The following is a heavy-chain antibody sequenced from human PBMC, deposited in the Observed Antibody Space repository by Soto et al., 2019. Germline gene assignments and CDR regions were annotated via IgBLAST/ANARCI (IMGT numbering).Heavy chain of an antibody. J-gene: IGHJ3*02. CDR3: AREGHYDLAFDI. V-gene: IGHV3-30-3*01. D-gene: IGHD3-16*01. CDR2: ISYDGSNK. CDR1: GFTFSSYA. Sequence: QVQLVESGGGVVQPGRSLRLSCAASGFTFSSYAMHWVRQAPGKGLEWVAVISYDGSNKYYADSVKGRFTISRDNSKNTLYLQINSLRAEDTAVYYCAREGHYDLAFDIWGQGTMVTVSS.